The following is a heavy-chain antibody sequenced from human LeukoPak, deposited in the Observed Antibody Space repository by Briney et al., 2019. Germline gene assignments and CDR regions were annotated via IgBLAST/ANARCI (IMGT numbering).Heavy chain of an antibody. CDR2: ISGSGGST. J-gene: IGHJ4*02. Sequence: GGSLRLSCAASGFTFSDYWMHWVRQAPGKGLEWVSAISGSGGSTYYADSVKGRFTVSRDNSKNTLYLQMSSLRAEDTAVYYCAKDERNWNYNLASQTYDWGQGTLVTVSS. CDR3: AKDERNWNYNLASQTYD. D-gene: IGHD1-7*01. CDR1: GFTFSDYW. V-gene: IGHV3-23*01.